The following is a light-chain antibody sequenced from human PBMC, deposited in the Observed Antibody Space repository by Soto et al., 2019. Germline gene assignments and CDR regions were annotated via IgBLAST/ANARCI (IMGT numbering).Light chain of an antibody. V-gene: IGKV1-5*03. Sequence: DIQMTQSPSTLSASVGDRVIITCRASQSISNWLAWYQQKPGKTPNLLIYKASTLKSGVPSRFSGSGFGTEFTLTISSLQPDDFATYYCQHYNSYSETFGQGTKVEIK. CDR1: QSISNW. CDR2: KAS. CDR3: QHYNSYSET. J-gene: IGKJ1*01.